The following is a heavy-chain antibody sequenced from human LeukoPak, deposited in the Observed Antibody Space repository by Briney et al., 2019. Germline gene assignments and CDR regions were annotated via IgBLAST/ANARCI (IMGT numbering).Heavy chain of an antibody. D-gene: IGHD6-13*01. CDR3: AKDIRIAAAGDPFDY. J-gene: IGHJ4*02. CDR2: ISWNSGSI. V-gene: IGHV3-9*01. Sequence: QPGRSLRLSCAASGFTFDDYAMHWVRQAPGKGLEWVSGISWNSGSIGYADSVKGRFTISRDNAKNSLYLQMNSLRAEDTALYYCAKDIRIAAAGDPFDYWGQGTLVTVSS. CDR1: GFTFDDYA.